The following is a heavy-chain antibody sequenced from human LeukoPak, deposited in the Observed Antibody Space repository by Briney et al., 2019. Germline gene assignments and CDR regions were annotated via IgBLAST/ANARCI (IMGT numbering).Heavy chain of an antibody. J-gene: IGHJ3*02. D-gene: IGHD3-3*02. CDR2: ISSSSSYI. CDR1: GFTFSSYS. Sequence: PGGSLRLSCAASGFTFSSYSMNWVRQAPGKGLEWVSSISSSSSYIYYADSVKGRFTISRDNAKNSLYLQMNSLRAEDTAVYYCARESIFGVPNYAFDIWGQGTMVTVSS. V-gene: IGHV3-21*01. CDR3: ARESIFGVPNYAFDI.